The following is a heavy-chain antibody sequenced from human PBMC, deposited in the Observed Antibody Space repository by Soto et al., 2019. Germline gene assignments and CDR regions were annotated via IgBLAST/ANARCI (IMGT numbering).Heavy chain of an antibody. CDR2: ISYDGSNK. CDR3: ARLLKAIIVVVITTPAFDI. Sequence: QVQLVESGGGVVQPGRSLRLSCAASGFTFSSYAMHWVRQAPGKGLEWVAVISYDGSNKYYADSVKGRFTISRDNSKNTLHLQMNSLRAEDTAVYYCARLLKAIIVVVITTPAFDIWGLGTMVTVSS. J-gene: IGHJ3*02. D-gene: IGHD3-22*01. V-gene: IGHV3-30-3*01. CDR1: GFTFSSYA.